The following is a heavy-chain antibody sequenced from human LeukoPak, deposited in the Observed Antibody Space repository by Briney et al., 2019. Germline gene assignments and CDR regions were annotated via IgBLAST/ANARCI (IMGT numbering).Heavy chain of an antibody. CDR3: ARDRFVRKLATIRGGLDY. CDR2: INPNSGGT. V-gene: IGHV1-2*02. D-gene: IGHD5-12*01. Sequence: ASVTVSCKASGYTFTGDYMHWARQAPGQGLEWMGWINPNSGGTNYAQKFQGRVTMTRDTSISTAYMELSRLRSDDTAVYYCARDRFVRKLATIRGGLDYWGQGTLVTVSS. J-gene: IGHJ4*02. CDR1: GYTFTGDY.